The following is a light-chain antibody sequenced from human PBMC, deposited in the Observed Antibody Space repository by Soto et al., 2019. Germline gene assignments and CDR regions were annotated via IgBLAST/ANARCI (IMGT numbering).Light chain of an antibody. CDR1: SSDIGGHNY. Sequence: QSALTQPASVSGSPGQSITVSCTGTSSDIGGHNYVSWSQQHPGKVPKLIIYEVTNRPSGVSNRFSGSKSGNTASLTVSGLQAEDEADYYCSSYTTTSTVVFGGGTKVTVL. V-gene: IGLV2-14*01. J-gene: IGLJ2*01. CDR2: EVT. CDR3: SSYTTTSTVV.